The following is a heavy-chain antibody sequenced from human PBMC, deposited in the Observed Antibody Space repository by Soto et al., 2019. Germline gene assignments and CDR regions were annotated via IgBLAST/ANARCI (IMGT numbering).Heavy chain of an antibody. CDR3: AKVPSDYGYYYYYMEV. D-gene: IGHD3-16*01. CDR1: GFTFSSYA. J-gene: IGHJ6*03. Sequence: EVQLLESGGGLVQPGGSLRLSCAASGFTFSSYAMSWVRQAPGKGLEWVSAISGSGGSTYYADSVKGRFTISRDNSKNTLYRQRNSLRAEDTAVYYCAKVPSDYGYYYYYMEVWGKGTTVTVSS. V-gene: IGHV3-23*01. CDR2: ISGSGGST.